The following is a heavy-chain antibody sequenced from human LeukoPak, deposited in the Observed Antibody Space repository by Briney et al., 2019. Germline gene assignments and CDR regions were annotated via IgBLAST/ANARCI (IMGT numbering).Heavy chain of an antibody. Sequence: SETLSLTCTVSGAXISFYYWSWIRQPPGKGLEWIGHIYYSGSTNYNPSLKSRVTMSIDTSKNQFSLNLNSVTAADTAVYYCALDSSGWSDDSFDIWGQGTMVTVSS. V-gene: IGHV4-59*01. CDR1: GAXISFYY. CDR3: ALDSSGWSDDSFDI. D-gene: IGHD6-13*01. J-gene: IGHJ3*02. CDR2: IYYSGST.